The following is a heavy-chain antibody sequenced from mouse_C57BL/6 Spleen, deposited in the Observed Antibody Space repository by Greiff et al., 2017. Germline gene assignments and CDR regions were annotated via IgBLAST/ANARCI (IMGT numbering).Heavy chain of an antibody. CDR1: GFTFSDAW. CDR2: ISNKANNHAT. Sequence: EVKLVESGGGLVQPGGSMKLSCAASGFTFSDAWMDWVRQSSEKGLEWVAEISNKANNHATYYAESVKGRFTSSREDSNSMVYLQMNSLIAEYTGIYYCNWDVNAMDYWGQGTSGTVSS. J-gene: IGHJ4*01. CDR3: NWDVNAMDY. V-gene: IGHV6-6*01.